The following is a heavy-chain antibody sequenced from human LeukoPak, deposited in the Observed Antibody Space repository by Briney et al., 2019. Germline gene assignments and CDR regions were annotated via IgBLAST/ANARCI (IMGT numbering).Heavy chain of an antibody. D-gene: IGHD3-9*01. Sequence: EASVKVSCKASGGTFSSYAISWVRQAPGQGLEWMGGIIPIFGTANYAQKFQGRVTITADKSTSTAYMHLSRLRSADTAVYYCARSPHILTGENFDYWGQGTLLTVSS. CDR3: ARSPHILTGENFDY. J-gene: IGHJ4*02. CDR1: GGTFSSYA. V-gene: IGHV1-69*06. CDR2: IIPIFGTA.